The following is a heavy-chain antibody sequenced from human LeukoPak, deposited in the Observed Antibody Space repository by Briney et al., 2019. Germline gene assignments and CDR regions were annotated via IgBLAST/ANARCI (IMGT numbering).Heavy chain of an antibody. CDR1: GGSIRSSSYY. CDR3: ARRGVGPTRLYYFDY. D-gene: IGHD1-26*01. V-gene: IGHV4-39*01. CDR2: IYYSGST. J-gene: IGHJ4*02. Sequence: PSETLSLTCTVSGGSIRSSSYYWGWSRQPPGKGLEWIGTIYYSGSTYYNPSLKSRVTISVDTSKKQFSLKLSSVTAADTAVYYCARRGVGPTRLYYFDYWGQGTLVTVSS.